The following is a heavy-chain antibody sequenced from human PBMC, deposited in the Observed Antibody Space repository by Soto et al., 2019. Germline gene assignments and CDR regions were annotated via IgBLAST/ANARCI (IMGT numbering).Heavy chain of an antibody. CDR3: VTGVFTSGAGLWFDP. CDR2: IYYSGST. V-gene: IGHV4-59*01. CDR1: GGSISSYY. D-gene: IGHD3-16*01. J-gene: IGHJ5*02. Sequence: QVQLQESGPGLVKPSETLSLTCTVSGGSISSYYWSWIRQPPGKGLEWIGYIYYSGSTNYNPSLKSRVTISVATAKNPFSLKLSSVTAADTAVYYCVTGVFTSGAGLWFDPWGQGTLVTVSS.